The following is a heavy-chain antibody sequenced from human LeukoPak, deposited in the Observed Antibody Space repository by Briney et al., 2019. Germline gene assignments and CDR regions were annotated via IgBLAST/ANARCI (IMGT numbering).Heavy chain of an antibody. D-gene: IGHD6-13*01. Sequence: TSVTLSLTCAVSGGSISSGGYYWSWIRQPPGKGLACIGYIYYSGSTNYKPSLKSRVTISVDTSKNQFSLKLSSVTAADTAVYYCARGLMMAVAGRGEFHYWGQGTLVTVSS. CDR1: GGSISSGGYY. CDR2: IYYSGST. J-gene: IGHJ4*02. CDR3: ARGLMMAVAGRGEFHY. V-gene: IGHV4-61*08.